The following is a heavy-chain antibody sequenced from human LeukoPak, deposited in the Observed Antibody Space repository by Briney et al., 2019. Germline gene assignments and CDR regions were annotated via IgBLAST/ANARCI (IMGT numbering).Heavy chain of an antibody. D-gene: IGHD1-14*01. Sequence: GESLKISCKGSGYTFTTYWIAWVRQMPGKGLGWMGIIYPGDSDTRYSPSFQGQVTISADKSISTAYMQWSSLKASDTAMYYCARHNREYASDSPLDYWGQGTLVTVSS. CDR2: IYPGDSDT. CDR1: GYTFTTYW. V-gene: IGHV5-51*01. CDR3: ARHNREYASDSPLDY. J-gene: IGHJ4*02.